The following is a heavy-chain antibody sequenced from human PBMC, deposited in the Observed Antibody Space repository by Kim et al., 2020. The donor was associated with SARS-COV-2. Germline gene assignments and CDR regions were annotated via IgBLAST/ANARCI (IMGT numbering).Heavy chain of an antibody. D-gene: IGHD3-9*01. J-gene: IGHJ6*02. Sequence: GGSLRLSCAASGFTFSVYAMTWIRQAPGRGLEWVSYIDRGGRKVFYADSLKGRFTISRDNADSSLYLQMSDLKVEDTATYYCARTFDPTNYYGVDVWGQGTTVTVSS. CDR3: ARTFDPTNYYGVDV. CDR2: IDRGGRKV. CDR1: GFTFSVYA. V-gene: IGHV3-11*01.